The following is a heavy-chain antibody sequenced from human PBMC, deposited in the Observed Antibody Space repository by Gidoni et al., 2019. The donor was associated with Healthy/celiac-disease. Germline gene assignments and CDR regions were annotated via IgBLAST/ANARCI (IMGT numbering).Heavy chain of an antibody. J-gene: IGHJ5*02. CDR2: IYYSGST. D-gene: IGHD2-15*01. V-gene: IGHV4-39*01. CDR3: ARHPLPATVWFDP. CDR1: GGSISSSSYY. Sequence: QLQLQESGPGLVKPSETLSLTCTVSGGSISSSSYYWGWIRQPPGKGLEWIGSIYYSGSTYYNPSLKSRVTISVDTSKNQFSLKLSSVTAADTAVYYCARHPLPATVWFDPWGQGTLVTVSS.